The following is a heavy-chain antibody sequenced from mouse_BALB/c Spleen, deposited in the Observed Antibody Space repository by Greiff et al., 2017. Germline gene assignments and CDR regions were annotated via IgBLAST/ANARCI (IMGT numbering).Heavy chain of an antibody. D-gene: IGHD2-1*01. CDR1: GYTFTSYG. CDR2: IYPGSGST. CDR3: TREDYGNYFDY. Sequence: LQQPGPELVRPGAPVKLSCKASGYTFTSYGMHWVKQRPGQGLEWIGNIYPGSGSTNYDEKFKSKATLTVDTSSSTAYIQLSSLTSEDSAVYYCTREDYGNYFDYWGQGTTLTVSS. J-gene: IGHJ2*01. V-gene: IGHV1S22*01.